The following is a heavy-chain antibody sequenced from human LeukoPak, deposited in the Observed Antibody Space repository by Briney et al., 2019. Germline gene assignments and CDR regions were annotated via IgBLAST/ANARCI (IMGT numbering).Heavy chain of an antibody. CDR3: ARRRYDYVWGSCRYQYFDY. J-gene: IGHJ4*02. D-gene: IGHD3-16*02. V-gene: IGHV4-34*01. Sequence: SETLSLTCAVYGGSFSGYYWSWIRQPPGKGLEWIGEINHSGSTNYNPSLKSRVTISVDTSKNQFSLKLSSVTAADTAVYYCARRRYDYVWGSCRYQYFDYWGQGTLVTVSS. CDR1: GGSFSGYY. CDR2: INHSGST.